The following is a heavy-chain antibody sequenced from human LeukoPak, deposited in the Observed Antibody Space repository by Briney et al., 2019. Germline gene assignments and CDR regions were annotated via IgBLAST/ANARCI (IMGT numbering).Heavy chain of an antibody. J-gene: IGHJ4*02. D-gene: IGHD3-3*01. CDR1: GFTFGKYW. CDR3: ARDQYDTWSRRGNFDS. CDR2: IKLDGSEK. V-gene: IGHV3-7*03. Sequence: GGPLRPSCVAPGFTFGKYWMSWVRQAPGKGLEWVANIKLDGSEKNYVDSVKGRFTISRDNTKNSLYLQMNSLRVEDTAVFYCARDQYDTWSRRGNFDSWGQGTLVIVSS.